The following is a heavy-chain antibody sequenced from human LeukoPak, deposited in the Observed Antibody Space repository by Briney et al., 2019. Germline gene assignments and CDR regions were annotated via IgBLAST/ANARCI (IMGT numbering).Heavy chain of an antibody. CDR1: GYAFTNYG. V-gene: IGHV1-18*01. CDR2: ISPYNGNT. CDR3: ARGDGGGVY. D-gene: IGHD3-16*01. J-gene: IGHJ4*02. Sequence: ASVQVSCKASGYAFTNYGIGWVRQAPGQGLEWMGWISPYNGNTDYAQKLQGRVTMTTDTSTTTAYMELRSLRSDDTAVYYCARGDGGGVYWGQGTPATVSS.